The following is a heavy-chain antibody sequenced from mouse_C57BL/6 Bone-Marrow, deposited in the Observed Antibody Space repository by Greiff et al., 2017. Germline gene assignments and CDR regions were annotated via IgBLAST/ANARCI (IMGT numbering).Heavy chain of an antibody. CDR1: GISITTGNYR. J-gene: IGHJ2*01. CDR2: IYYSGTI. V-gene: IGHV3-5*01. CDR3: ARNNSYYFDY. Sequence: EVQLKESGPGLVKPSQTVFLTCTVTGISITTGNYRWSCIRQFPGNKLEWIGYIYYSGTITYNPSLTSRTTITSDTPKNQFFLEMNSLTAEDTATYYCARNNSYYFDYWGQGTTLTVSS. D-gene: IGHD1-3*01.